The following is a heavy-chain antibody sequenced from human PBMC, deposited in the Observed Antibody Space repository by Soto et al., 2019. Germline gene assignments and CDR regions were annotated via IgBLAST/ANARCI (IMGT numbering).Heavy chain of an antibody. V-gene: IGHV3-23*01. Sequence: GGSPRLSCAASGFTFSSYAMSWVRQAPGKGLEWVSAISGSGGSTYYADSVKGRFTISRDNSKNTLYLQMNSLRAEDTAVYYCAKDKRRIRFGELLSDNWFDPWGQGTLVTVSS. J-gene: IGHJ5*02. CDR3: AKDKRRIRFGELLSDNWFDP. CDR1: GFTFSSYA. CDR2: ISGSGGST. D-gene: IGHD3-10*01.